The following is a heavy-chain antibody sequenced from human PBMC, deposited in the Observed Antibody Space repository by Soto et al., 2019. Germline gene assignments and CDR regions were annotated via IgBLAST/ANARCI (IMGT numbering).Heavy chain of an antibody. Sequence: QITLKESGPTLVRPTQTLTLTCAFSGFSLSTSGVGVGWIRQPPGKALEWLAVIYWDDSKHYSPYLRSRITITKDTSPRQVVLTMTNMDPMDTDTYYCAQKGPEDRPLDYWSQGTLVTVSS. CDR1: GFSLSTSGVG. CDR3: AQKGPEDRPLDY. CDR2: IYWDDSK. V-gene: IGHV2-5*02. J-gene: IGHJ4*01.